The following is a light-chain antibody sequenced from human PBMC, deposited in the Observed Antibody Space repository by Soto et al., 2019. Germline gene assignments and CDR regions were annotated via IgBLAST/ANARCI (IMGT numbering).Light chain of an antibody. Sequence: EIVMTQSPATLSVSPGERATLSCRASQSVSSDLAWFQQTPGQAPRLLIYGASTRATGIPARFSGSGSGTEVTLTISSLQSEDFAVYYYQHYSNWAPLTFGPGTKVDIK. V-gene: IGKV3-15*01. CDR1: QSVSSD. CDR2: GAS. J-gene: IGKJ3*01. CDR3: QHYSNWAPLT.